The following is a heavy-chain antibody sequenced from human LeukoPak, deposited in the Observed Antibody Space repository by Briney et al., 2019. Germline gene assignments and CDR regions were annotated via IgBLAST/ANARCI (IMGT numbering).Heavy chain of an antibody. Sequence: GGSLRLSCAASGFTVSSNYMSWVRQAPGKGLEWVSVIYSGGSTYYADSVKGRFTISRDNSKNTLYLQMNSLRAEDTVVYYCANINWNYVFDYWGQGTLVTVSS. CDR1: GFTVSSNY. D-gene: IGHD1-7*01. CDR2: IYSGGST. J-gene: IGHJ4*02. V-gene: IGHV3-66*02. CDR3: ANINWNYVFDY.